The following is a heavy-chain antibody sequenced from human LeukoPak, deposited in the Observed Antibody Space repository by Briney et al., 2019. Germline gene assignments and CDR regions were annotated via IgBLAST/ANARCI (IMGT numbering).Heavy chain of an antibody. Sequence: SETLSLTCTVSGGSISSYYWSWIRQPPGKGLEWIGYIYYSGSTNYNPSLKSRVTISADTSKNQFSLKLSSVTAADTAVYYCARGGSGSYLPPSFDYWGQGTLVTVSS. V-gene: IGHV4-59*01. CDR1: GGSISSYY. CDR3: ARGGSGSYLPPSFDY. J-gene: IGHJ4*02. D-gene: IGHD3-10*01. CDR2: IYYSGST.